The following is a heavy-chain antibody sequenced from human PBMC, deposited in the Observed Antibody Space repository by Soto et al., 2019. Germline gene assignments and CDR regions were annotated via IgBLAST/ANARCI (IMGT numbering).Heavy chain of an antibody. J-gene: IGHJ2*01. V-gene: IGHV4-39*01. CDR3: ARRGDYDWYFDL. CDR1: GGSISTTNYY. D-gene: IGHD4-17*01. Sequence: QLQLQESGPGLVKPSETLSLTCTISGGSISTTNYYWGWIRQPPGKGLEWIGTIYDSGSTYYNPSLKSRVTISVDTSKNRFSLKLSSVTAADTAVYYCARRGDYDWYFDLWGRGTLVTVSS. CDR2: IYDSGST.